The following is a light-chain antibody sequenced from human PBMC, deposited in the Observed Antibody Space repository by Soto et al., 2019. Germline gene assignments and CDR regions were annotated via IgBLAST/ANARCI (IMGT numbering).Light chain of an antibody. CDR2: DVS. V-gene: IGLV2-14*01. J-gene: IGLJ1*01. Sequence: QSELTQPASVSGAPGQSLTISCSGTGSDVGAYNYVSWYQQHPAKAPKLMIYDVSNRPSGVSDRFSGSKSGNTASLTISGLQAEDEAGYYCYSYTSSSTYVFGSGTKVTV. CDR3: YSYTSSSTYV. CDR1: GSDVGAYNY.